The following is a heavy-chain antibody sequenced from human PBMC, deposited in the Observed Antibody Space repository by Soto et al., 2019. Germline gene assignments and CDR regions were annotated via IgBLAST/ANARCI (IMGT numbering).Heavy chain of an antibody. V-gene: IGHV3-30*18. D-gene: IGHD5-18*01. CDR3: AKDSHSYGPFDY. Sequence: GSLRLSCAASGFTFSSYGMHWVRQAPGKGLEWVAVISYDGSNKYYADSVKGRFTISRDNSKNTLYLQMNSLRAEDTAVYYCAKDSHSYGPFDYWGQGTLVTVSS. J-gene: IGHJ4*02. CDR1: GFTFSSYG. CDR2: ISYDGSNK.